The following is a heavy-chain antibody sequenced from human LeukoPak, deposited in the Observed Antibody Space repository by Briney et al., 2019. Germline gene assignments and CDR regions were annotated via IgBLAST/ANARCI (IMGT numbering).Heavy chain of an antibody. CDR1: GFTFSSYS. V-gene: IGHV3-21*01. J-gene: IGHJ4*02. CDR3: ARDRLSSGSYFD. Sequence: PGGSLRLSCAASGFTFSSYSMNWVRQAPGKGLEWVSSISSSSYIYYADSVKGRFTISRDNAKNSLYLQMNSLRAEDTAVYYCARDRLSSGSYFDWGQGTLVTVSS. CDR2: ISSSSYI. D-gene: IGHD3-10*01.